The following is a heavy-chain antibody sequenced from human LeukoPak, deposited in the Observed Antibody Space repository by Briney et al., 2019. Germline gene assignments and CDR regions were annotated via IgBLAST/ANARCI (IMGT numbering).Heavy chain of an antibody. Sequence: GGSLRLSCAASGFIFSNYAMNWVRQAPGKGLEWVSGISGSGGSTYYADSVKGRFTTSRDNSKSALYLQMNSLRAEDTAVYYCAKVYTYSYGSGNYYGHYYGMDVWGQGTTVTVSS. CDR1: GFIFSNYA. CDR2: ISGSGGST. V-gene: IGHV3-23*01. D-gene: IGHD3-10*01. J-gene: IGHJ6*02. CDR3: AKVYTYSYGSGNYYGHYYGMDV.